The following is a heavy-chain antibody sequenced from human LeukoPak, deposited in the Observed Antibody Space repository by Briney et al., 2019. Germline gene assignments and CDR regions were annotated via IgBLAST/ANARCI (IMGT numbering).Heavy chain of an antibody. V-gene: IGHV4-39*01. J-gene: IGHJ4*02. D-gene: IGHD7-27*01. Sequence: PSETLSLTCAVYGGSFSSYYWGWIRQPPGKGLEWIGSIYYSGSTYYNPSLKSRVTISVDTSKNQFSLKLSSVTAADTAVYYCARLGRSVWGMAETGGDFDYWGQGTLVTVSS. CDR1: GGSFSSYY. CDR3: ARLGRSVWGMAETGGDFDY. CDR2: IYYSGST.